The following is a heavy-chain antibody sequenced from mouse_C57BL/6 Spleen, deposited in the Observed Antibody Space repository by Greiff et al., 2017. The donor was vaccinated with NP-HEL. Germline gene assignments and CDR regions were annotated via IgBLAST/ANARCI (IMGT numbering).Heavy chain of an antibody. D-gene: IGHD1-1*01. V-gene: IGHV5-17*01. J-gene: IGHJ4*01. CDR2: ISSGSSTI. CDR3: ARREDGSRDYYAMDY. Sequence: EVHLVESGGGLVKPGGSLKLSCAASGFTFSDYGMHWVRQAPEKGLEWVAYISSGSSTIYYADTVKGRFTISRDNAKNTLFLQMTSLRSEDTAMYYCARREDGSRDYYAMDYWGQGTSVTVSS. CDR1: GFTFSDYG.